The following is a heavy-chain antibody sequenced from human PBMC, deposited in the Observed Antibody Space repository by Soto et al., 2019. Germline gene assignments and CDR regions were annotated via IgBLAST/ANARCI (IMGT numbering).Heavy chain of an antibody. CDR1: GDSISSFTNHY. Sequence: SETLSLTCTVSGDSISSFTNHYCSRIRLPPGKGLEWIGYISKSGYTSYNPSLKSRVMLSVDTSKNQCSLELTSVTAADTAMYYCTRAPRGYFGFDVWGQGTTVTVSS. J-gene: IGHJ6*02. V-gene: IGHV4-59*11. CDR2: ISKSGYT. D-gene: IGHD1-26*01. CDR3: TRAPRGYFGFDV.